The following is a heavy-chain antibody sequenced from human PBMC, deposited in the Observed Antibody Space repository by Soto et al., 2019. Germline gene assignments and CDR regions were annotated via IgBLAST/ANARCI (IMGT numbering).Heavy chain of an antibody. J-gene: IGHJ4*02. D-gene: IGHD2-2*01. CDR3: ARGGGSTKVDY. V-gene: IGHV4-31*03. CDR1: GGSITSSGYY. CDR2: TSNSGST. Sequence: QVQLQESGPGLVKPSQTLSLTCTVSGGSITSSGYYWSWIRQHPGEGLEWIGFTSNSGSTSYNPSLKSGVTISVDTSSNQFSLNLEAVTAADTAVYYCARGGGSTKVDYWGQGTLVTVSP.